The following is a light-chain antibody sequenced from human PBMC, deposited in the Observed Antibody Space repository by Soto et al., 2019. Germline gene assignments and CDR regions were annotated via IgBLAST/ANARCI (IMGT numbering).Light chain of an antibody. CDR1: QSVSNNF. Sequence: EIFLTQSPGTPSFAPGERATLSCRVSQSVSNNFLAWYQHRPGQAPRLLIYGPSTRATGIPDRFSGSGSGTDFTLTISRLEPEDFAVYYCQQYGSSPRTFGQGTRLEIK. CDR3: QQYGSSPRT. J-gene: IGKJ5*01. CDR2: GPS. V-gene: IGKV3-20*01.